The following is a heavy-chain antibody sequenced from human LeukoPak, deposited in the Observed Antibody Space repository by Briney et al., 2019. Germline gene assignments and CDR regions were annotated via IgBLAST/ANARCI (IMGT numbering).Heavy chain of an antibody. CDR1: GGSTNSYF. CDR3: ARDIRGYNYGWFDY. CDR2: IYYSGST. D-gene: IGHD5-18*01. Sequence: PSETLSLTCTVSGGSTNSYFWTWIRQPPGKGLEWIGYIYYSGSTKYNPSLKSLVTISLDTSKSQFSLNLSSVTAADTAVYYCARDIRGYNYGWFDYWGQGTLVTVSS. J-gene: IGHJ4*02. V-gene: IGHV4-59*01.